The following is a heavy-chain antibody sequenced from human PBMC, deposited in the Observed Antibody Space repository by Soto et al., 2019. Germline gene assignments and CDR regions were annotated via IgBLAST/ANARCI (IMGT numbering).Heavy chain of an antibody. D-gene: IGHD5-12*01. Sequence: QVQLVQSGAEVKKPGSLVKVSCKASGGTFSSYAISWVRQAPGQGLEWMGGIIPIFGTANYAQKFQGRVTITADESTSTAYMELSSLRSEDTAVYYCARGRDSGYSHAYYYGMDVWGQGTTVTVSS. CDR2: IIPIFGTA. J-gene: IGHJ6*02. CDR1: GGTFSSYA. V-gene: IGHV1-69*01. CDR3: ARGRDSGYSHAYYYGMDV.